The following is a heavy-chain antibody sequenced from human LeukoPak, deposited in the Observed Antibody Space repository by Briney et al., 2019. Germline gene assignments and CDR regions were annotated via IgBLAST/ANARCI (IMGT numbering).Heavy chain of an antibody. CDR1: GGSMSSYD. CDR3: ARLQLRHCSRTSCANEFDY. J-gene: IGHJ4*02. CDR2: IYYSGSI. D-gene: IGHD2-2*01. Sequence: SQTLSLTCTVSGGSMSSYDWSWVRQHPRKGLEWVGYIYYSGSINYNPSIKSRVIISVDKSKNQFSLKLTSVTAADTAVYYCARLQLRHCSRTSCANEFDYWGQGTLVTVSS. V-gene: IGHV4-59*01.